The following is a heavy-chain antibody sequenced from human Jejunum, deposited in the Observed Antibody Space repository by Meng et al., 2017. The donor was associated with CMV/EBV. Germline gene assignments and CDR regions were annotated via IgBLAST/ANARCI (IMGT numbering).Heavy chain of an antibody. CDR3: AKDGYSYGYYFDS. J-gene: IGHJ4*02. Sequence: GFSCNKFAMNWVRQAPGKGLEWVSVISGSSDSAHYADSVNGRLTISRDNSKNTLYLQMNSLRAEDTAIYYCAKDGYSYGYYFDSWGPGTLVTVSS. D-gene: IGHD5-18*01. CDR2: ISGSSDSA. V-gene: IGHV3-23*01. CDR1: GFSCNKFA.